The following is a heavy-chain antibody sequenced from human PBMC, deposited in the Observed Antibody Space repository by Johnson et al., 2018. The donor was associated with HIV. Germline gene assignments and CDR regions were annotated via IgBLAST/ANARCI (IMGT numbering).Heavy chain of an antibody. J-gene: IGHJ3*02. Sequence: QVQLVESGGDLVQPGGSLRLSCVGSGFTFSTNWMHWVRQAPGKGLEWVAIISYDGSNKYYADSVKGRFTISRDNSKNTLYLQMNSLRAEDTAVYYCAKDLRSGNRREAFDIWGQGTMVTVSS. D-gene: IGHD1-14*01. V-gene: IGHV3-30*18. CDR3: AKDLRSGNRREAFDI. CDR1: GFTFSTNW. CDR2: ISYDGSNK.